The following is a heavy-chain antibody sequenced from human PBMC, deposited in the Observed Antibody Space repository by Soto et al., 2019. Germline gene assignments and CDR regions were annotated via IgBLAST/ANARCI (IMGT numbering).Heavy chain of an antibody. J-gene: IGHJ6*02. CDR1: GYTFTTYG. V-gene: IGHV1-18*04. CDR3: AREVGHMDV. Sequence: QVQLVQSGAEVKKPGASVKVSCKASGYTFTTYGINWVRQAPGQGLEWMGWVSPCNGDTTYAQKVQGRVTMTTDTSTTTAYLELRSLRSDDTAVYYCAREVGHMDVWGQGTTVTVSS. D-gene: IGHD2-2*01. CDR2: VSPCNGDT.